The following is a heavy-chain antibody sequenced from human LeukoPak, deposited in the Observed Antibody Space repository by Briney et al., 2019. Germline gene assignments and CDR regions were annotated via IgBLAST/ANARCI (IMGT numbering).Heavy chain of an antibody. CDR3: AAQLNYHDSTVWDP. CDR2: IVVGYGNT. Sequence: SVKVSCKASGFXFSNSAVQWVRQARGQRREWMGWIVVGYGNTKYAQKFQERVTFTRDMSTSTAYMELSSLRSDDTAVYYCAAQLNYHDSTVWDPWGQGTLVTVSS. J-gene: IGHJ5*02. D-gene: IGHD3-22*01. CDR1: GFXFSNSA. V-gene: IGHV1-58*01.